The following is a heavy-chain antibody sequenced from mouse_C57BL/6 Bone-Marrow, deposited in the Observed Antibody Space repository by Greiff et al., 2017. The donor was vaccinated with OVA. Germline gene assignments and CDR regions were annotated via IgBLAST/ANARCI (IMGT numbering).Heavy chain of an antibody. CDR3: AKGTESSWFAY. CDR1: GYTFTSYG. Sequence: VQLQESGAELARPGASVKLSCKASGYTFTSYGISWVKQRTGQGLEWIGEIYPRSGNTYYNEKFKGKATLTADKSSSTAYMELRSLTSEDSAVYFCAKGTESSWFAYWGQGTLVTVSA. J-gene: IGHJ3*01. V-gene: IGHV1-81*01. CDR2: IYPRSGNT. D-gene: IGHD3-3*01.